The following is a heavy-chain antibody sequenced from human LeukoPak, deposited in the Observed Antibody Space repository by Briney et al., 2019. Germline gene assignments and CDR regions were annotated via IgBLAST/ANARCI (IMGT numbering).Heavy chain of an antibody. D-gene: IGHD6-19*01. CDR3: AKGSKAVLFTRDHYMDV. Sequence: GGSLRLSCAVSGFTLSTYSMNWVRKAPGKGLEWVSYISSSGSTIHYADSVRGRFTISRDNSKNTLYLQMNSLRAEDTAVYFCAKGSKAVLFTRDHYMDVWGKGTTVTISS. CDR1: GFTLSTYS. J-gene: IGHJ6*03. CDR2: ISSSGSTI. V-gene: IGHV3-48*01.